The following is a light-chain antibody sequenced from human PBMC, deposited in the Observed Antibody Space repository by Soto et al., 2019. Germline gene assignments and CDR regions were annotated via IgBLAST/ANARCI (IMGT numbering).Light chain of an antibody. V-gene: IGKV3-15*01. CDR1: QSVGNN. CDR2: AAS. J-gene: IGKJ4*02. CDR3: QQYGDWPLT. Sequence: EIVLTQSPATLSVSPGERATLSCRASQSVGNNFAWYQQKPGQAPRLLIFAASTRATGVPARFSGSGSGTEFTLIISSLQSEDVGVYYCQQYGDWPLTFGGGVKVEIE.